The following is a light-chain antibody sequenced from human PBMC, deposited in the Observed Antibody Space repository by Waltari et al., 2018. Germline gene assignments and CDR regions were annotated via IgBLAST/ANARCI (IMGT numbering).Light chain of an antibody. CDR3: QKYVNLPAT. CDR2: DAS. CDR1: QSVGKY. J-gene: IGKJ1*01. V-gene: IGKV3-20*01. Sequence: EIVFTQSPGTLSLSPGERATLSCRASQSVGKYLAWYQQKPGQAPRLLMYDASTRATGIPDRFSGSGSGTDFSLTISRLEPEDFAVYYCQKYVNLPATFGQGTKVEIK.